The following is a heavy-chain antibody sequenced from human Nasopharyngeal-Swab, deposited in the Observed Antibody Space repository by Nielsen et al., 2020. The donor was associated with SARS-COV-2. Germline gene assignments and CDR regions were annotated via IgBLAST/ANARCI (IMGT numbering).Heavy chain of an antibody. V-gene: IGHV4-39*01. D-gene: IGHD6-13*01. Sequence: SETLSLTCTVSGGSISSYYWGWIRQPPGKGLEWIGSIYYSGSTYYNPSLKSRVTISVDTSKNQFSLKLSSVTAADTAVYYCARQSYSSSWYSSLFDYWGQGTLVTVSS. CDR2: IYYSGST. J-gene: IGHJ4*02. CDR1: GGSISSYY. CDR3: ARQSYSSSWYSSLFDY.